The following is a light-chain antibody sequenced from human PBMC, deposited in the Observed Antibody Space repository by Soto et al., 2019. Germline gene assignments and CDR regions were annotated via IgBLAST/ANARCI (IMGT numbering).Light chain of an antibody. J-gene: IGKJ1*01. CDR2: LGS. Sequence: DIVMTQSPLSLPVTPGEPASISFRSSQSLLHSNGYNYLDWYLQKPGQSPQLLIDLGSNRASGVPDRFSGSGSGTDFTLTISRVEAEDVGVYYCMQALQTPRTFGQGTKVEIK. CDR3: MQALQTPRT. V-gene: IGKV2-28*01. CDR1: QSLLHSNGYNY.